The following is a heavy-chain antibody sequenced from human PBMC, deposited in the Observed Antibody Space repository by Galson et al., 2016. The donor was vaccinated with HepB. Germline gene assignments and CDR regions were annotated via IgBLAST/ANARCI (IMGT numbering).Heavy chain of an antibody. CDR2: SRQKGNGYTT. J-gene: IGHJ4*02. V-gene: IGHV3-72*01. Sequence: SLRLSCAASGFNIDYNAMDWVRQAPGKGLEWVGRSRQKGNGYTTEYAASVRGRFTISRDASQNSLYLKMNSLKTEDTAVYYGVRDPGHPSENHWGQGTLVTVSS. CDR3: VRDPGHPSENH. CDR1: GFNIDYNA. D-gene: IGHD2/OR15-2a*01.